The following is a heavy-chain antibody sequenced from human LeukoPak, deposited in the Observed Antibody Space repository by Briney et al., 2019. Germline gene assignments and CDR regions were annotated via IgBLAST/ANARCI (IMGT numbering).Heavy chain of an antibody. Sequence: SETLSLTRTVSGGSISSYYWSWIRQPPAKGLEWIGYIYYSGSTNYNPSLKRRVTISVDTSKNQFSLKLSSVTAADTAVYYCARERRGYDILTGYFDYYYGMDVWGQGTTVTVSS. CDR3: ARERRGYDILTGYFDYYYGMDV. CDR2: IYYSGST. D-gene: IGHD3-9*01. CDR1: GGSISSYY. V-gene: IGHV4-59*01. J-gene: IGHJ6*02.